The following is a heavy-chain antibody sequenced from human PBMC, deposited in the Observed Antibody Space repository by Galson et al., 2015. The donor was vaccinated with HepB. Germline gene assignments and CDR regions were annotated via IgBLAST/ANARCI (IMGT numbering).Heavy chain of an antibody. Sequence: SVTVSCKASGSTFTTYGLHRVRQAPGQRLEWMGWINTGNGNTKYSQRLQGRVTLTRDTSASTVYMDLSSLRSEDTAIYYCATLAGPTTGNYFDYWGQGTLVTVSS. V-gene: IGHV1-3*04. J-gene: IGHJ4*02. CDR3: ATLAGPTTGNYFDY. CDR1: GSTFTTYG. D-gene: IGHD1-14*01. CDR2: INTGNGNT.